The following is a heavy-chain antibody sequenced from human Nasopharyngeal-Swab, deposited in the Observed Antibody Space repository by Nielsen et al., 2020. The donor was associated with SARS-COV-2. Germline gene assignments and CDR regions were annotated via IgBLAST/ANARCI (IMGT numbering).Heavy chain of an antibody. J-gene: IGHJ4*02. CDR2: IYYIGST. D-gene: IGHD6-19*01. CDR1: PASINNHQ. CDR3: AGSPLCSGWEYYFDS. Sequence: SETLSLTCSVSPASINNHQWNWIRQLPGKRLEWIGYIYYIGSTNYNPSPKNRVTMPIDRSNSQFSLRLNSVTAADTAVYYCAGSPLCSGWEYYFDSWGQGTLVTVSS. V-gene: IGHV4-59*11.